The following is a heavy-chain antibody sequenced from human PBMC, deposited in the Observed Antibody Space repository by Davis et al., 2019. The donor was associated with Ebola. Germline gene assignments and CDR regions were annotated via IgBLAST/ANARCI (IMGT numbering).Heavy chain of an antibody. J-gene: IGHJ5*02. CDR3: ARGPRWWFDP. Sequence: PSETLSLTCTVSGDSISSNNWWTWVRQPPGKGLEWIGEIFHSGSTNYSPANPSLKSRVTISIDTSTNQFSLKLTSVTAADTAVYYCARGPRWWFDPWGQGTLVTVSS. CDR2: IFHSGST. CDR1: GDSISSNNW. D-gene: IGHD4-23*01. V-gene: IGHV4-4*02.